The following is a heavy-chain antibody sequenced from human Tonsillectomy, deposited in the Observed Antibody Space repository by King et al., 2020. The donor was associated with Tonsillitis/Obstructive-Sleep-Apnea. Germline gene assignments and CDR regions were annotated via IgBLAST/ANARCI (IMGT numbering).Heavy chain of an antibody. V-gene: IGHV3-21*01. Sequence: VQLVESGGGLVKPGGSLRLSCAASGFTFSSYSMNWVRQAPGKGLEGVSSISNSGSYIYYADSLKGRFTISRDNAKNSLYLQMNSLRAEDTAVYYCARPNTISQSQYYYYYYMDVWGKGTTVTVSS. CDR1: GFTFSSYS. CDR3: ARPNTISQSQYYYYYYMDV. J-gene: IGHJ6*03. D-gene: IGHD3-3*01. CDR2: ISNSGSYI.